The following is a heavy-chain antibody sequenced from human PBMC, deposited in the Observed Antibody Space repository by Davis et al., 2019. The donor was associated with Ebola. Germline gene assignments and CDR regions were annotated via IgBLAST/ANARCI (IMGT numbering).Heavy chain of an antibody. CDR1: GFTFDDYA. Sequence: PGGSLRLSCAASGFTFDDYAMHWVRQAPGKGLEWVSGISWNSGSIGYADSVKGRFTISRDNAKNSLYLQMNSLRAEDTALYHCAKDKRRDSTMTFDPWGQGTLVTVSS. CDR2: ISWNSGSI. V-gene: IGHV3-9*01. J-gene: IGHJ5*02. D-gene: IGHD2/OR15-2a*01. CDR3: AKDKRRDSTMTFDP.